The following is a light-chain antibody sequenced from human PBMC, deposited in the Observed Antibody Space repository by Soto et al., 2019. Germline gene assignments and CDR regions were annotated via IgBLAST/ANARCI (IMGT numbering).Light chain of an antibody. CDR1: SSDVGSYNL. V-gene: IGLV2-23*01. Sequence: QSVLTQPASVSGSPGQSITISCTGTSSDVGSYNLVSWYQQHPGKAPKLMIYEGSKRPSGVSNRFSGSKSGNTASLTISGLQAEDEADYYCCSYAGSRTVVFGGGTKLTV. J-gene: IGLJ2*01. CDR2: EGS. CDR3: CSYAGSRTVV.